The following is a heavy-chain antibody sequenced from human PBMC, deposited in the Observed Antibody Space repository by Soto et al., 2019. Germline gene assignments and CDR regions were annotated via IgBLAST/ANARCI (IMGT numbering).Heavy chain of an antibody. Sequence: GGSLRLSCAASGFIFSSSTLSWVRQAPGKGLEWVSCISPSSSYIYYADSVKGRFSISRDNAKNSLFLEMNNLRAEDTAVYYCARETRDSSDWGQGTLVTVSS. CDR2: ISPSSSYI. J-gene: IGHJ4*02. V-gene: IGHV3-21*01. CDR3: ARETRDSSD. D-gene: IGHD1-1*01. CDR1: GFIFSSST.